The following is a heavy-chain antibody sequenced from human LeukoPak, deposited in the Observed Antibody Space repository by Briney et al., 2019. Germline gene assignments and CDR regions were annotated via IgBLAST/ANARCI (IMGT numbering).Heavy chain of an antibody. Sequence: GGSLRLSCAASGFGFSGYGMYYVRQAPGKGLEWVAFIHYDGSKQSYADSVKGRFTISRDNSQSTLYLQMSSLRPEDTAVYYCAKAADNFDMWGQGTMVTVSS. V-gene: IGHV3-30*02. CDR3: AKAADNFDM. CDR2: IHYDGSKQ. D-gene: IGHD2-15*01. CDR1: GFGFSGYG. J-gene: IGHJ3*02.